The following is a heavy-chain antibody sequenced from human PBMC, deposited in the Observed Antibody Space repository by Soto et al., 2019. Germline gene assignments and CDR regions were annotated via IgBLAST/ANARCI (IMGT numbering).Heavy chain of an antibody. D-gene: IGHD3-10*01. Sequence: GESLKISCKASGYNFISYWIAWVRQMPGKGLEWMGIIYPGDSDATYSPPFEGQVTFSVDKSITTAYLQWISLKASDTAMYYCARKAYFGSGTYYSDYWGQGTQVTVSS. J-gene: IGHJ4*02. CDR1: GYNFISYW. CDR3: ARKAYFGSGTYYSDY. V-gene: IGHV5-51*01. CDR2: IYPGDSDA.